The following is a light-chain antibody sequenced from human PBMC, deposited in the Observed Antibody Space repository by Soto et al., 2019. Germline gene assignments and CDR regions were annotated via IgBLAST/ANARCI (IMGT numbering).Light chain of an antibody. J-gene: IGLJ2*01. CDR2: EAN. CDR3: CSYARTGVL. Sequence: QSALTQPASVSGSPGQSITISCTGTSSDVGSYDFVSWYQQHPGKAPKLLIYEANKRPSGISNRFSGSKSGNTASLTISGLQAEDEADYYCCSYARTGVLFGGGTKVTVL. V-gene: IGLV2-23*01. CDR1: SSDVGSYDF.